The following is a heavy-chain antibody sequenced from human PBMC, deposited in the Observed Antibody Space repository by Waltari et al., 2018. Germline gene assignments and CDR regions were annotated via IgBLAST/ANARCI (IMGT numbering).Heavy chain of an antibody. D-gene: IGHD3-10*01. CDR3: ARWDITMVRGVIGQSDY. CDR1: GYTFTSYD. J-gene: IGHJ4*02. Sequence: QVQLVQSGAEVKKPGASVKVSCKASGYTFTSYDINWVRQATGQGREWMGWRNPTSGNTGYAQKFQGRVTMTRNTSISTAYMELSSLRSEDTAVYYCARWDITMVRGVIGQSDYWGQGTLVTVSS. V-gene: IGHV1-8*01. CDR2: RNPTSGNT.